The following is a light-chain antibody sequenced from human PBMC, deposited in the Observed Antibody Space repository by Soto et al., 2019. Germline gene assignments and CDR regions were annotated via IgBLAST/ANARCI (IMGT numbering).Light chain of an antibody. CDR2: SNN. CDR1: SSNIGSHT. Sequence: QLVLTQPPSTSGTPGQRVTISCSGDSSNIGSHTVNWYQQLPGTAPKLLIYSNNQRPSGVPDRFSGSKSGTSASLAISGLQSEDEADYYCAAWDDSLNAYVFGTGTKLTVL. CDR3: AAWDDSLNAYV. J-gene: IGLJ1*01. V-gene: IGLV1-44*01.